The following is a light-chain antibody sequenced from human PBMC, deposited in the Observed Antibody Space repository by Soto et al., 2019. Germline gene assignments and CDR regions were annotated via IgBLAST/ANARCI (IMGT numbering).Light chain of an antibody. CDR1: SSDVGGSKY. J-gene: IGLJ1*01. Sequence: QSVLTQPHSVSGSPGQSVSISCTGTSSDVGGSKYVSWYQQHPGKAPKLMIYEGSKRPSGVSNRFSGSKSGNTASLTISGLQAEDEADYYCCSYAGSSTYVFGTGTKVTVL. V-gene: IGLV2-23*01. CDR3: CSYAGSSTYV. CDR2: EGS.